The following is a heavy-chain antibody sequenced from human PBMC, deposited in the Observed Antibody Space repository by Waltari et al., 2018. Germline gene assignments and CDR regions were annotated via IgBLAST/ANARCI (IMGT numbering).Heavy chain of an antibody. Sequence: QLQLQESGPGLVKPSETLSLTCTVSGGSISSSSYYWGWIRQPPGKGLEWIGSIYYSGSTYYNPSLKSRVTISVDTSKNQFSLKLSSVTAADTAVYYCARRKVVTNRGDFDYWGQGTLVTVSS. CDR3: ARRKVVTNRGDFDY. V-gene: IGHV4-39*01. D-gene: IGHD3-22*01. CDR1: GGSISSSSYY. J-gene: IGHJ4*02. CDR2: IYYSGST.